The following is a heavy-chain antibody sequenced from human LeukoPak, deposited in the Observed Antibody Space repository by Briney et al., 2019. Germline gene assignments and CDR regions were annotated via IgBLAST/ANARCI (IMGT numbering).Heavy chain of an antibody. CDR3: AREIAVAGTRGDY. CDR1: GFTFSSYG. J-gene: IGHJ4*02. D-gene: IGHD6-19*01. CDR2: ISYDGSNK. V-gene: IGHV3-30*03. Sequence: GGSLRLSCAASGFTFSSYGMHWVRQAPGKGLEWVAVISYDGSNKYYADSVKGRFTISRDNAKNSLYLQMNSLRAEDTAVYYCAREIAVAGTRGDYWGQGTLVTVSS.